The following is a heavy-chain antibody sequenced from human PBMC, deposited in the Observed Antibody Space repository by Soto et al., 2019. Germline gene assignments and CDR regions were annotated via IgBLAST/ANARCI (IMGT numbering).Heavy chain of an antibody. V-gene: IGHV3-30*18. J-gene: IGHJ6*02. CDR2: ISYDGSNK. CDR3: AKDSDMGARYYYYGMDV. CDR1: GFTFSSYG. Sequence: QVQLVESGGGVVQPGRSLRLSCAASGFTFSSYGMHWVRQAPGKGLEWVAVISYDGSNKYYADSVKGRFTISRDNSKNTLYLQMNSLRAEDTAVYYSAKDSDMGARYYYYGMDVWGQGSTVTVSS. D-gene: IGHD1-26*01.